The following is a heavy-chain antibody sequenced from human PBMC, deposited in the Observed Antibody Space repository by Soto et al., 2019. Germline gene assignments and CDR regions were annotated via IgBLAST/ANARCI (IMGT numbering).Heavy chain of an antibody. J-gene: IGHJ6*02. CDR1: GFTFSSYA. CDR2: ISGSGGST. CDR3: ARDYDFWSGYYSNYGMDV. Sequence: EVQLLESGGGLVQPGGSLRLSCAASGFTFSSYAMSWVRQAPGKGLEWVSAISGSGGSTYYADSVKGRFTISRDNSKNTLYLQMNSLRAEDTAVYYCARDYDFWSGYYSNYGMDVWGQGTTVTVSS. V-gene: IGHV3-23*01. D-gene: IGHD3-3*01.